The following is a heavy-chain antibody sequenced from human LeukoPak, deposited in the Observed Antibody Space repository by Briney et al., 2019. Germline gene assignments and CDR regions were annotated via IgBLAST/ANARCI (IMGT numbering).Heavy chain of an antibody. J-gene: IGHJ5*02. V-gene: IGHV4-30-2*01. Sequence: PSETLSLTCTVSGGSISSGGYYWSWIRQPPGKGLEWIGYIYHSGSTYYNPSLKSRVTISVDTSKNQFSLKLSSVTAADTAVYYCARGTVYSYGTNNWFDPWGQGTLVTVSS. CDR3: ARGTVYSYGTNNWFDP. CDR2: IYHSGST. D-gene: IGHD5-18*01. CDR1: GGSISSGGYY.